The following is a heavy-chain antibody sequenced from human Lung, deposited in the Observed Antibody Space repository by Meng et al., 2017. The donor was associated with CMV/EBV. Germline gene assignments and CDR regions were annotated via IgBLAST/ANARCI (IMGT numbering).Heavy chain of an antibody. CDR3: AKGSGGVYYYYGMDV. Sequence: SXKISCPSSGFTFEDYAMHWVRQAPGKGLEWVSGISWISGSIGYADSVKGRFTISRDNAKDSLYLQMNSLSAEDTALYYCAKGSGGVYYYYGMDVWGQGTTVTVSS. J-gene: IGHJ6*02. V-gene: IGHV3-9*01. CDR2: ISWISGSI. D-gene: IGHD2-8*02. CDR1: GFTFEDYA.